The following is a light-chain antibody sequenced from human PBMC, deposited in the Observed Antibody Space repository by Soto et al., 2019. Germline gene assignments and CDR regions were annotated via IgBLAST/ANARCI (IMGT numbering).Light chain of an antibody. CDR1: SSDVGGYNY. V-gene: IGLV2-8*01. J-gene: IGLJ2*01. Sequence: QSALTQPPSASGSPGQSVTISCTGTSSDVGGYNYVSWYQQHPGKAPKLMIYEVSKRPSGVPDRFSGSKSANTASLTVSVLQAEDEADYYCSSFAGSFYWVFGGGTKLTVL. CDR2: EVS. CDR3: SSFAGSFYWV.